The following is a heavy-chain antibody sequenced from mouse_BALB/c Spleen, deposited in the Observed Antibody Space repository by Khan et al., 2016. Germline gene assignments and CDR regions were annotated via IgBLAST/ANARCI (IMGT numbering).Heavy chain of an antibody. CDR2: ISYSGST. CDR3: ARCYYDSYYAMDY. J-gene: IGHJ4*01. CDR1: GYSITSDYA. D-gene: IGHD1-1*01. V-gene: IGHV3-2*02. Sequence: EVKLEESGPGLVKPSQSLSLTCTVTGYSITSDYAWNWIRQFPGNKLEWMGYISYSGSTSYNPSLKSRISITRDTSKNQFFLQLNSVTTEDTATYCCARCYYDSYYAMDYWGQGTSVTVSS.